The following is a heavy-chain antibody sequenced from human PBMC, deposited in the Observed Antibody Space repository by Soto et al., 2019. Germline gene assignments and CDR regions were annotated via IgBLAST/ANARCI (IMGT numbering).Heavy chain of an antibody. CDR1: GYTFSSYT. CDR3: ARIGDGNQRPFDY. CDR2: IIPVFNSA. V-gene: IGHV1-69*01. J-gene: IGHJ4*02. D-gene: IGHD6-25*01. Sequence: QERLVQSGAEVKKPGSSVKVSCKASGYTFSSYTINWVRQAPGQGLELMGGIIPVFNSATYAQKFQGRVTITADESTSTAYLELRSLRSEDTAVYYCARIGDGNQRPFDYWGQGTLVTVSS.